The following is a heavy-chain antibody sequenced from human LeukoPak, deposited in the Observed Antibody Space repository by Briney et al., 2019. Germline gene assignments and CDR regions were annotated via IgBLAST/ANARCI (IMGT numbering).Heavy chain of an antibody. CDR1: GFSISTFW. CDR2: IRQDGNDK. Sequence: PGGSLRLSCAASGFSISTFWMTWVRQAPGKGLEWVANIRQDGNDKYYVDAVKGRFTISRENAKNSLYLQMNSLRAEDTALYYCARRQGAFDIWGQGTMVTVSS. V-gene: IGHV3-7*01. J-gene: IGHJ3*02. CDR3: ARRQGAFDI.